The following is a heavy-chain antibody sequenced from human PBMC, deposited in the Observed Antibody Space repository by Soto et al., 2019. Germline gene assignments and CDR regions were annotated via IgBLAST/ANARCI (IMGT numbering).Heavy chain of an antibody. J-gene: IGHJ6*03. CDR2: ISWNSGNI. Sequence: EVHLVESAGGLVQPGRSLRLSCAASGFTFDDYAMHWVRQVPGKGLEWVSGISWNSGNIGYADSVKGRFTISRDNAKNSLYLQMNSLRVEDTALYFCAKDTYSSSPYYMDVWGKGTTVTVSS. D-gene: IGHD6-19*01. CDR1: GFTFDDYA. V-gene: IGHV3-9*01. CDR3: AKDTYSSSPYYMDV.